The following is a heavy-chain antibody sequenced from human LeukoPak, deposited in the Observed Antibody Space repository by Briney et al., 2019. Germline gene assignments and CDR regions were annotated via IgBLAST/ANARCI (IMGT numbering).Heavy chain of an antibody. CDR2: IKKDGSEK. Sequence: GGSLRLSCAASGFTFSTYWMSWVRQAPGKGLEWVANIKKDGSEKRYVDSVKGRFAISRDNAMNSLYLQMNSLRAEDTAVYYCAREIPGGAINLDYWGQGTLVTVSS. CDR1: GFTFSTYW. D-gene: IGHD3-10*01. CDR3: AREIPGGAINLDY. V-gene: IGHV3-7*01. J-gene: IGHJ4*02.